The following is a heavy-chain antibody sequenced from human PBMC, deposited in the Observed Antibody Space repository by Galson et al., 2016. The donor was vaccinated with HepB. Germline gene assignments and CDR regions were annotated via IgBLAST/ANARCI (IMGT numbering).Heavy chain of an antibody. Sequence: SETLSLTCTVSGGSISRSSYYWGWIRQPPGKGLEWIGNIYYSESTDYNPSLQSRVTISVDTSRNQVSLKLTSVTAAETAVYYCASPVVRGYFDSSGHREGFDYWGQGTLVTVSS. CDR2: IYYSEST. CDR1: GGSISRSSYY. D-gene: IGHD3-22*01. CDR3: ASPVVRGYFDSSGHREGFDY. V-gene: IGHV4-39*01. J-gene: IGHJ4*02.